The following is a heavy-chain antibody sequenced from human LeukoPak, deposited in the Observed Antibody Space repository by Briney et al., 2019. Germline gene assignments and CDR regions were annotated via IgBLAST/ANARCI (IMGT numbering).Heavy chain of an antibody. Sequence: ASVKVSCKASGYTFTGYYMHWVRQAAGQGLEWMGWINPNSGRTNYAQKFQGRVTMTRDTSISTAYMELSSLRSEDTAVYYCARGNTKIVPAAIALSYYYYYGMDVWGQGTTVTVSS. D-gene: IGHD2-2*01. CDR3: ARGNTKIVPAAIALSYYYYYGMDV. J-gene: IGHJ6*02. V-gene: IGHV1-2*02. CDR1: GYTFTGYY. CDR2: INPNSGRT.